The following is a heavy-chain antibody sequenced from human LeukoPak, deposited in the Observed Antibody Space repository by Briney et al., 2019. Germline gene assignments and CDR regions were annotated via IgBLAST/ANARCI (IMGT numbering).Heavy chain of an antibody. J-gene: IGHJ4*02. Sequence: SETLSLTCAVSGYSLSSGYYWGWVRQPPGKGLEWIGSIYHSGSTYYNPSLKSRVTISVDTSENQFSLKLSSVTAADTAVYYCARDQGGYDTSGYQDYWGQGTLVTVSS. CDR1: GYSLSSGYY. V-gene: IGHV4-38-2*02. CDR2: IYHSGST. D-gene: IGHD3-22*01. CDR3: ARDQGGYDTSGYQDY.